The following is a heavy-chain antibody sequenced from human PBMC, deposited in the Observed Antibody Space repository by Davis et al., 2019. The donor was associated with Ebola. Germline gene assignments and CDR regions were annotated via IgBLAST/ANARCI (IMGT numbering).Heavy chain of an antibody. Sequence: SMNWVRQAPGKGLEWVSSISSSSSYIYYADSVKGRFTISRDNSKNTLYLQMNSLRAEDTAVYYCARDAVNWFDPWGQGTLVTVSS. J-gene: IGHJ5*02. CDR1: S. CDR3: ARDAVNWFDP. V-gene: IGHV3-21*01. CDR2: ISSSSSYI.